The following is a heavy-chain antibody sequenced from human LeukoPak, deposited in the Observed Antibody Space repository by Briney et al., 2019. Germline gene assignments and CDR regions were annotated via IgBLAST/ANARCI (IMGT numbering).Heavy chain of an antibody. V-gene: IGHV3-74*01. CDR1: GFTFSSYA. D-gene: IGHD2-2*01. J-gene: IGHJ4*02. CDR2: INSDGSST. Sequence: GGSLRLSCAASGFTFSSYAMSWVRQAPGKGLVWVSRINSDGSSTSYADSVKGRFTISRDNAKNTLYLQMNSLRAEDTAVYCCARRVVVPAAPYYFDYWGQGTLVTVSS. CDR3: ARRVVVPAAPYYFDY.